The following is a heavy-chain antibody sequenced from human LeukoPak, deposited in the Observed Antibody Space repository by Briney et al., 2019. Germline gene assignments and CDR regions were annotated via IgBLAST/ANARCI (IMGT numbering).Heavy chain of an antibody. J-gene: IGHJ3*02. Sequence: GEPLMISCKGSGYSFTTYWIAWGRQMPGKGLEWMGITHPGDSHTRYSPSFQGQVTISADKSISAAYLQWSSLKASDTAMYFCARGYDSSGDAFDIWGQGTMVTVSS. CDR3: ARGYDSSGDAFDI. CDR2: THPGDSHT. V-gene: IGHV5-51*01. CDR1: GYSFTTYW. D-gene: IGHD3-22*01.